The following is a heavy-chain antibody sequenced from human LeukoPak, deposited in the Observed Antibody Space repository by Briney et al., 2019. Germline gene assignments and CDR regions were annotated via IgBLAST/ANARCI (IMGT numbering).Heavy chain of an antibody. D-gene: IGHD2-15*01. V-gene: IGHV1-3*01. Sequence: ASVKVSCKASGYTFTSYAMHWVRQASGQRLEWMGWINAGNGNTKYSQKFQGRVTITRDTSASTAYMELSSLRSEDTAVYYCATQYSKPNAFDIWGQGTMVTVSS. CDR2: INAGNGNT. CDR1: GYTFTSYA. CDR3: ATQYSKPNAFDI. J-gene: IGHJ3*02.